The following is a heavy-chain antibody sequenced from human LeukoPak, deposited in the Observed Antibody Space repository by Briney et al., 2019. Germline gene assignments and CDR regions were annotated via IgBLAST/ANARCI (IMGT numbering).Heavy chain of an antibody. J-gene: IGHJ6*02. CDR2: IWYDGSDK. Sequence: GKSLRLSCSASEFSFSDYGMHWVRQAPGKGLEWVAVIWYDGSDKYYADSVKGRFTISRDNSKSTLYLLMNSLRTDDTALYYCAGGPRMDVWGQGTTVTVSS. D-gene: IGHD3-16*01. V-gene: IGHV3-33*01. CDR3: AGGPRMDV. CDR1: EFSFSDYG.